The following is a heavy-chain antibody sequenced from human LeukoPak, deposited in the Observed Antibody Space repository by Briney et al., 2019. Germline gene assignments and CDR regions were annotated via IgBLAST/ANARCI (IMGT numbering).Heavy chain of an antibody. CDR3: ARDNKLRDSSGYYREDY. CDR1: GYTFTSYG. J-gene: IGHJ4*02. D-gene: IGHD3-22*01. Sequence: GASVKVSCKASGYTFTSYGISWMRQAPGQGLEWMGWISAYNGNTNYAQKLQGRVTMTTDTSTSTAYMELRSLRSDDTAVYYCARDNKLRDSSGYYREDYWGQGTLVTVSS. V-gene: IGHV1-18*01. CDR2: ISAYNGNT.